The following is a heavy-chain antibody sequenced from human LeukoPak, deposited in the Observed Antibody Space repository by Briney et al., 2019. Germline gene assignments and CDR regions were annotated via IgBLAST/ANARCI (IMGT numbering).Heavy chain of an antibody. CDR1: GFTFSSYG. Sequence: GSLRLSCAASGFTFSSYGMHWVRQAPGKGLEWVAVIWNDGSNKYYADSVKGRLAISRDTSKNTLFLQMNSLRAEDTAVYYCVRNYGSGIYGYGLEVWGQGTTVTVSS. J-gene: IGHJ6*02. V-gene: IGHV3-33*01. D-gene: IGHD3-10*01. CDR2: IWNDGSNK. CDR3: VRNYGSGIYGYGLEV.